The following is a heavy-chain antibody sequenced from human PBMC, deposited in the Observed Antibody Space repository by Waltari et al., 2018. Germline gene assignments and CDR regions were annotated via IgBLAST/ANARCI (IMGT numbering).Heavy chain of an antibody. CDR3: ARRHCSSTSCLLFFDY. CDR1: GYSFTSYW. V-gene: IGHV5-51*03. D-gene: IGHD2-2*01. Sequence: EVQLVQSGAEVKKPGESLKISCKGSGYSFTSYWIGWVRQMPGKGLEWMGIIYPCDADTRYSTSFQGQVTISADKSISTAYLQWSSLKASDTAMYYCARRHCSSTSCLLFFDYWGQGTLVTVSS. J-gene: IGHJ4*02. CDR2: IYPCDADT.